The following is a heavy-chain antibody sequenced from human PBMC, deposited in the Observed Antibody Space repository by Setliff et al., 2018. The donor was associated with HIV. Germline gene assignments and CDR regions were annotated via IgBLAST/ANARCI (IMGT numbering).Heavy chain of an antibody. CDR1: GYTFTSYD. V-gene: IGHV1-8*02. J-gene: IGHJ3*02. CDR2: MTPNSGNT. CDR3: ASRYYNFWSGYTDAFDI. Sequence: ASVKVSCKASGYTFTSYDINWVRQATGQGLEWMGWMTPNSGNTDYAQKFQGRVTMTRNTSISTAYMELSSLRSEDTAVYYCASRYYNFWSGYTDAFDIWGQGTMVTVSS. D-gene: IGHD3-3*01.